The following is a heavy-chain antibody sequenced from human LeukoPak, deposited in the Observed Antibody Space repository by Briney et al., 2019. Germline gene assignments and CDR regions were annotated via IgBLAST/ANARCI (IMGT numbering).Heavy chain of an antibody. J-gene: IGHJ4*02. CDR2: ISGSGGST. Sequence: GGSLRLSCAASGFTFSSYAMSWVRQAPGKGLEWVSLISGSGGSTYYADSVKGRFTISRDNSKNSLYLQMNSLRAEDTALYYCTRQPPSTIFGVVSGLDYWGQGTLVTVSP. CDR3: TRQPPSTIFGVVSGLDY. D-gene: IGHD3-3*01. V-gene: IGHV3-23*01. CDR1: GFTFSSYA.